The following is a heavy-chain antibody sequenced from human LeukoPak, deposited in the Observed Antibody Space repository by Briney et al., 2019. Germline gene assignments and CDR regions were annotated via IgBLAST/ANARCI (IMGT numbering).Heavy chain of an antibody. CDR2: IKQDGSEK. Sequence: GGSLRLSCAASGFTFSSYWMSWVRQAPGKGLEWVANIKQDGSEKYYVDSVKGRFTISRDNAKNSLYLQMNSLRAEDTAVYYCARRIAAAERHGLYYFDYWGQGTLVTVSS. D-gene: IGHD6-13*01. CDR3: ARRIAAAERHGLYYFDY. V-gene: IGHV3-7*01. J-gene: IGHJ4*02. CDR1: GFTFSSYW.